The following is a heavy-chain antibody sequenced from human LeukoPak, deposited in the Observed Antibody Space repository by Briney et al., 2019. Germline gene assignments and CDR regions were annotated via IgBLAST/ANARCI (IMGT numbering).Heavy chain of an antibody. CDR2: ISGSGGST. J-gene: IGHJ3*02. V-gene: IGHV3-23*01. CDR1: XFTFSSYA. Sequence: SLRLSCXXXXFTFSSYAMSWVRQAPGKGLEWVSAISGSGGSTYYADSVKGRFTISRDNSKNTLYLQMNSLRAEDTAVYYCATSTAVAVPDAFDIWGQGTMVTVSS. D-gene: IGHD6-19*01. CDR3: ATSTAVAVPDAFDI.